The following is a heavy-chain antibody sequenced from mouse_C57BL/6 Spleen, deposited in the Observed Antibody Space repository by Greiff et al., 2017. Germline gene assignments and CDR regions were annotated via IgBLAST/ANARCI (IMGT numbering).Heavy chain of an antibody. CDR3: SNSSSSPSYFGV. Sequence: QVQLQESGPELVKPGASVKLSCKASGYAFSSSWMNWVKQRPGKGLEWIGRIYPGDGDTNYNGKFKGKATLTADKSSSTADRQLRSLTSDDSAVSFCSNSSSSPSYFGVWGQGTTLSCSS. D-gene: IGHD3-2*02. CDR2: IYPGDGDT. V-gene: IGHV1-82*01. CDR1: GYAFSSSW. J-gene: IGHJ2*01.